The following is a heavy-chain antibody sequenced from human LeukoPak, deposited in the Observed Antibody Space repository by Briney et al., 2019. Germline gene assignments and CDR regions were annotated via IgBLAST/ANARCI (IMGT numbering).Heavy chain of an antibody. Sequence: SQTLSLTCAVSGGSISSGGYSWSWIRQHPGKGLEWIGYIYYSGSTYYNPSLKSRVTISVDTSKNQFSLKLSSVTAADTAVYYCARDHVVVPAANYYYYGMDVWAQGTTVPVSS. D-gene: IGHD2-2*01. V-gene: IGHV4-31*11. CDR1: GGSISSGGYS. CDR3: ARDHVVVPAANYYYYGMDV. CDR2: IYYSGST. J-gene: IGHJ6*02.